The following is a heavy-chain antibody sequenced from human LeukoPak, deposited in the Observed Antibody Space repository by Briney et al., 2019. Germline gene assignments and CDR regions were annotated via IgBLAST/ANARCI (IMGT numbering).Heavy chain of an antibody. Sequence: GGTLSLSYASSGFIFSSYSKIWVRHAPGKGLEWVSSIRIHCSYIYCADSVKDRFTISRDNAKNSLYLQMNSLRAEDTAVYYCARDGYYGSGSYSYYYGMDVWCKGTTVTVSS. CDR2: IRIHCSYI. D-gene: IGHD3-10*01. J-gene: IGHJ6*04. CDR1: GFIFSSYS. V-gene: IGHV3-21*01. CDR3: ARDGYYGSGSYSYYYGMDV.